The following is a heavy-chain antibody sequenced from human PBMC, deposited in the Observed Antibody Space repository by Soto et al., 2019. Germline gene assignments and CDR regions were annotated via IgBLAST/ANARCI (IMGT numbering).Heavy chain of an antibody. D-gene: IGHD2-2*01. CDR3: AKPPLGYCSSTSCYAGLFDY. J-gene: IGHJ4*02. CDR2: ISGSGGST. V-gene: IGHV3-23*01. Sequence: GGSLRLSCAASGFTFSSYAMSWVRQAPGKGLEWVSAISGSGGSTYYADSVKGRFTISRDNSKNTLYLQMNSLRAEDTAVYYCAKPPLGYCSSTSCYAGLFDYWGQGTLVTVSS. CDR1: GFTFSSYA.